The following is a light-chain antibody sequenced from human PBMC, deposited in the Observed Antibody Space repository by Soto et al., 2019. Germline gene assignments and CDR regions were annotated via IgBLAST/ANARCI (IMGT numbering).Light chain of an antibody. V-gene: IGKV1-5*01. CDR3: QHMRT. Sequence: DIQMTQSPSTLSASIGDRVTITCRASQNINNWIAWYQQKPGKDPKFLIYDASTLESGVPSRFSGRGFGTEFSLTISSLQPDDFGIYYCQHMRTFGQGNKVEMK. CDR2: DAS. J-gene: IGKJ1*01. CDR1: QNINNW.